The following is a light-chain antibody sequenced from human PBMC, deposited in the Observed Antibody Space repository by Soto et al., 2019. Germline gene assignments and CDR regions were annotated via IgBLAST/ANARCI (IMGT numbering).Light chain of an antibody. J-gene: IGLJ1*01. CDR3: CSYAGSSTYA. V-gene: IGLV2-23*01. CDR1: SVDVGSYNV. Sequence: QSALTQPASVSGSPGQSITISCTGTSVDVGSYNVVSWYQQHPGKAPKLMIYEGSKRPSGVSNRFSGSKSGNTASLTISGLQAEDEAEYYCCSYAGSSTYAFGTGTKATVL. CDR2: EGS.